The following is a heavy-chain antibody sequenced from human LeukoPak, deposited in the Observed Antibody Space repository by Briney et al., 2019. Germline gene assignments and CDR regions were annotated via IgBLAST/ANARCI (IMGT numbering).Heavy chain of an antibody. D-gene: IGHD3-16*01. CDR2: ISSGSSSI. CDR3: ARGAARGFDY. CDR1: GLTFSSYG. J-gene: IGHJ4*02. Sequence: GGSLRLSCAASGLTFSSYGMNWVRQAPGKGLEWVSWISSGSSSIYYADSVKGRFTITRDNAKNSLFLQMNSLRDEDTAVYYCARGAARGFDYWGQGTLVTVSS. V-gene: IGHV3-48*02.